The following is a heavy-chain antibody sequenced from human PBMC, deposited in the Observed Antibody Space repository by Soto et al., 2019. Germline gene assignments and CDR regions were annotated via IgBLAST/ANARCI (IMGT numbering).Heavy chain of an antibody. Sequence: PGESLKISCKGSGYSFTSYWIGWVRQMPGKGLEWMGIIYPGDSETRYSPSFQGQVTISADKSISTAYLQWSSLKASDTAMYYCARRDGYSSTTSCYGHYYYYGMDVWGQGTTVTVSS. CDR1: GYSFTSYW. CDR2: IYPGDSET. D-gene: IGHD2-2*03. J-gene: IGHJ6*02. CDR3: ARRDGYSSTTSCYGHYYYYGMDV. V-gene: IGHV5-51*01.